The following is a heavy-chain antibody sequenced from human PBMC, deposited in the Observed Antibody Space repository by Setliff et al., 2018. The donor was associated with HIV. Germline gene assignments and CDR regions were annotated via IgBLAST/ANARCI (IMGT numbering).Heavy chain of an antibody. CDR1: GFTFSPYW. D-gene: IGHD3-22*01. J-gene: IGHJ4*02. CDR3: ARDLSYDYDRSSDTFDY. CDR2: INSDGTST. V-gene: IGHV3-74*03. Sequence: GGSLRLSCAASGFTFSPYWMHWVRQAPGKGLVWVSRINSDGTSTAYADSVKGRFTISRDNAKNTLYLQMNSLRAEDTAVYYCARDLSYDYDRSSDTFDYWGQGTLVTVSS.